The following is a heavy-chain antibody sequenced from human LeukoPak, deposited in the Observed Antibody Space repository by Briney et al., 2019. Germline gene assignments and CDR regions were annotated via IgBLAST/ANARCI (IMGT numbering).Heavy chain of an antibody. CDR1: GGSFSGYY. CDR3: ARVGGYSYGPFDY. V-gene: IGHV4-34*01. J-gene: IGHJ4*02. D-gene: IGHD5-18*01. Sequence: SETLSLTCAVYGGSFSGYYWSWIRQPPGKGLEWIGEINHSGSTNYNPSLKSRVTISVDTSKNQFSLKLSSVTAADTAMYYCARVGGYSYGPFDYWGQGTLVTVSS. CDR2: INHSGST.